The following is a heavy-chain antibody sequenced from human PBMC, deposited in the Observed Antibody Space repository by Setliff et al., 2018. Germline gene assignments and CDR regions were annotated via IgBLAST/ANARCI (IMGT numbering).Heavy chain of an antibody. CDR2: LDNDGST. D-gene: IGHD6-13*01. CDR3: ARCSSWHGHYPHFNY. Sequence: GGSLRLSCAASGVTVSAYDMSWVRQAPGKGLEWVSLLDNDGSTYYSDSVKGRFTISRGTSKNTLYLQMNSLRAEDTAIYYCARCSSWHGHYPHFNYWGQGTLVTVSS. CDR1: GVTVSAYD. J-gene: IGHJ4*02. V-gene: IGHV3-53*01.